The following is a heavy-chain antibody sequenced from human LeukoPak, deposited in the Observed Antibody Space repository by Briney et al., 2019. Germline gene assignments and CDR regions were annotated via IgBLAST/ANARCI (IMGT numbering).Heavy chain of an antibody. D-gene: IGHD5-18*01. CDR1: GFTFSSYG. J-gene: IGHJ4*02. CDR3: AKDLLARGYSYGYFDY. CDR2: ISYDGSNK. Sequence: GGSLRLSCAASGFTFSSYGMHWVRQAPAKGLEWVAIISYDGSNKYYADSVKGRFTISRDNSKNTLYLQMNSLRAEDTAVYYCAKDLLARGYSYGYFDYWGQGTLVTVSS. V-gene: IGHV3-30*18.